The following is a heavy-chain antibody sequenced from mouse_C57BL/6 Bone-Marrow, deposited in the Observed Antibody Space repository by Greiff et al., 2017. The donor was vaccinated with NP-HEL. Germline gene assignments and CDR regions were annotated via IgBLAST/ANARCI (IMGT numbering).Heavy chain of an antibody. Sequence: QVQLQQPGAELVRPGSSVKLSCKASGYTFTSYWMHWVKQRPIQGLEWIGNIDPSDSETHYNQKFKDKATLTVDKSSSTAYMQLSSLTSEDSAVYYCAREGTVVATGYFDVWGTGTTVTVSS. J-gene: IGHJ1*03. CDR3: AREGTVVATGYFDV. CDR1: GYTFTSYW. D-gene: IGHD1-1*01. CDR2: IDPSDSET. V-gene: IGHV1-52*01.